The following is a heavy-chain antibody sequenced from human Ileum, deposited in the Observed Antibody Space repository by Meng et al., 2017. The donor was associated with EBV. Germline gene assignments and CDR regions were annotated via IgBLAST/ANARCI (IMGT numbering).Heavy chain of an antibody. D-gene: IGHD2-15*01. J-gene: IGHJ4*02. V-gene: IGHV1-3*01. CDR1: GYKFDDYT. CDR3: AREEGGRFDS. CDR2: INPGIGST. Sequence: VQLVQAGADMKKPGASVELSWKASGYKFDDYTIQWLRQAPGQRLEWLGWINPGIGSTYDSKTIRGRLTITMDTSASTVYMRLTSLTSEDTAVYYCAREEGGRFDSWGQGTLVTVSS.